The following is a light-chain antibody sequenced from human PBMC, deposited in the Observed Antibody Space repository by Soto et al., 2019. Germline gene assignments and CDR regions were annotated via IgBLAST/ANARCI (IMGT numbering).Light chain of an antibody. J-gene: IGKJ4*01. V-gene: IGKV1-5*01. CDR3: QQYNSYSPLT. Sequence: DIQMTQSPSTLPASVGDRFTITCRASQTISSWLAWYQQKPGKAPDLXXYDASRLAGGVPSRFSGSESGTEFTLTIGSLQTDDFANYYCQQYNSYSPLTFGGGTKVDIK. CDR2: DAS. CDR1: QTISSW.